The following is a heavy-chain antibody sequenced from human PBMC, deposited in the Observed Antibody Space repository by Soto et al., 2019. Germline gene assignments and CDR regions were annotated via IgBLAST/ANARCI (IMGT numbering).Heavy chain of an antibody. CDR3: ARDGGVVVAVDAFDV. D-gene: IGHD6-19*01. Sequence: EVQLVESGGGVVRPGGSLRLSCAASGFTFDDHGMTWVRQAPGKGLEWVSGITWNGATTGYADSVKGRFTISRDNATNYLYLQMNSLRVEDTALYYCARDGGVVVAVDAFDVWGQGTMVTVSS. CDR2: ITWNGATT. V-gene: IGHV3-20*04. CDR1: GFTFDDHG. J-gene: IGHJ3*01.